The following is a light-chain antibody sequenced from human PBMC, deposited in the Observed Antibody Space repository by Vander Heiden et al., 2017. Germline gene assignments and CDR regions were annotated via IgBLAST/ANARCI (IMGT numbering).Light chain of an antibody. J-gene: IGLJ2*01. CDR2: MSS. Sequence: QCVLTQPPSASGTPGQRVSISCSGSRSNIATNYVYWYQQLPGTAPKLLIYMSSQRPSGVPDRFSGSKSGTSASLAISGLRSEDEADYYCASWDESLSGVVFGGGTKLTVL. V-gene: IGLV1-47*01. CDR1: RSNIATNY. CDR3: ASWDESLSGVV.